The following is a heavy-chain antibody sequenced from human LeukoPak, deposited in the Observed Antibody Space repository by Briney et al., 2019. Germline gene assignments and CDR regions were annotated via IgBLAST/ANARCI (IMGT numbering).Heavy chain of an antibody. V-gene: IGHV3-48*01. Sequence: GGSLRLSCAASGFTFSAHSVNWVRQAPGKGLEWISYIGISSGNTKYADSVKGRFTISGDKAKNSLYLQMNSLRVEDTAVYYCARDYKYAFDNWGQGTLVTVSS. CDR3: ARDYKYAFDN. CDR1: GFTFSAHS. J-gene: IGHJ4*02. CDR2: IGISSGNT. D-gene: IGHD5-24*01.